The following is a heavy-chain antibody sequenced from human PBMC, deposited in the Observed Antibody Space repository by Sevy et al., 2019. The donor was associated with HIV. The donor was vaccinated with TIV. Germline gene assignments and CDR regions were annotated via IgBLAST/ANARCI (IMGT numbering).Heavy chain of an antibody. D-gene: IGHD3-22*01. CDR3: ARDPGRQYYYDSSGYYYGAFDI. CDR1: GGSISSYY. J-gene: IGHJ3*02. CDR2: IYYSGST. Sequence: SETLSLTCTVSGGSISSYYWSWIRQPPGKGLEWIGYIYYSGSTNYNPSLKSRVTISVDTSKNQFSLKLSSVTAADTAVYYCARDPGRQYYYDSSGYYYGAFDIWGQGTMVTVSS. V-gene: IGHV4-59*01.